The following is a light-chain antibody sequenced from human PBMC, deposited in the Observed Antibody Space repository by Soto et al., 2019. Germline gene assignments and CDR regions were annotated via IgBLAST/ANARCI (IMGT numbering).Light chain of an antibody. CDR2: AAS. CDR3: QKYGSSPRT. J-gene: IGKJ1*01. CDR1: QSISSNY. V-gene: IGKV3-20*01. Sequence: EIVLTQSPGTLSLSPGERATLSCRACQSISSNYLAWYQQKPGQAPRLLIFAASNRATGIPDRFSGSGSGTDFTLTISRLEPEDFAVYYCQKYGSSPRTFGQGTKVEIK.